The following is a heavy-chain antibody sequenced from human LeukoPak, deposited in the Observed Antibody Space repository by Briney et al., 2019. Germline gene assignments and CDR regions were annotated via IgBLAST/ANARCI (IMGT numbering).Heavy chain of an antibody. D-gene: IGHD2/OR15-2a*01. V-gene: IGHV4-4*02. Sequence: SETLSLTCAVSGGTFSSNNWWSWGRQPPGEGVEWVGEISHSGSTDYKQSLKGRVTISVDKSKTPFSLKLSSVTAADTAVYYCARNMVGETTFDYWGQGTLVTVSS. CDR1: GGTFSSNNW. CDR2: ISHSGST. CDR3: ARNMVGETTFDY. J-gene: IGHJ4*02.